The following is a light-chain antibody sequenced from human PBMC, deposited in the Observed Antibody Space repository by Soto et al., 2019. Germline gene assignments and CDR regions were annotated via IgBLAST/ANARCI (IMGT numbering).Light chain of an antibody. V-gene: IGLV3-21*02. CDR2: DDR. CDR3: QVWPSSSDQCV. CDR1: NIRSES. J-gene: IGLJ2*01. Sequence: SYELTQPPSLSVAPGQTARITGGGDNIRSESVHWYQQEPGQAPVLVVYDDRDRPSGVPERFSGSNSGNTATMTISGVEAGDEADYYCQVWPSSSDQCVFGGGTQLTVL.